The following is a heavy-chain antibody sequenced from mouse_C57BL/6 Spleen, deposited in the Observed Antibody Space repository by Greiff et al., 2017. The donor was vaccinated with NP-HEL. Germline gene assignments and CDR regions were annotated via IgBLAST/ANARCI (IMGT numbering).Heavy chain of an antibody. V-gene: IGHV1-69*01. J-gene: IGHJ4*01. CDR1: GYTFTSYW. Sequence: QVQLKESGAELVMPGASVKLSCKASGYTFTSYWMHWVKQRPGQGLEWIGEIDPSDSYTNYNQKFKRKSTLTVDKSSSTAYMQLSSLTSEDSAVYYCAREDAMDYWGQGTSVTVSS. CDR3: AREDAMDY. CDR2: IDPSDSYT.